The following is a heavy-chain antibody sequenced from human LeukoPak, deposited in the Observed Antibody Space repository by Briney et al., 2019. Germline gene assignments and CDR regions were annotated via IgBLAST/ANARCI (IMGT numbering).Heavy chain of an antibody. CDR1: GYTFTSYG. Sequence: ASVKVSCKASGYTFTSYGIIWVRPAPGQGLEWMGWISAYNGNTNYAQKLQGRVTMTTDTSTSTAYMELRSLRSDDTAVYYCARINLAHYDFWSGSNWFDPWGQGTLVTVSS. V-gene: IGHV1-18*01. D-gene: IGHD3-3*01. CDR2: ISAYNGNT. CDR3: ARINLAHYDFWSGSNWFDP. J-gene: IGHJ5*02.